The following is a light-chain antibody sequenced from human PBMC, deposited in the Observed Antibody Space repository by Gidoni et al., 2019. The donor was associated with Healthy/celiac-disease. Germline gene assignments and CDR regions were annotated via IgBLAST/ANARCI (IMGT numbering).Light chain of an antibody. CDR2: EVS. V-gene: IGLV2-23*02. J-gene: IGLJ2*01. CDR1: SRDGGSYNL. CDR3: CSYAGSVV. Sequence: QSALTQPASVSGSPGHSITVSCTGTSRDGGSYNLVSWYQQHPGKAPKLMLYEVSKRPAGVSIRFSGSKSGNTSSLTISGLQAADEADYYCCSYAGSVVFGGGTTLTVL.